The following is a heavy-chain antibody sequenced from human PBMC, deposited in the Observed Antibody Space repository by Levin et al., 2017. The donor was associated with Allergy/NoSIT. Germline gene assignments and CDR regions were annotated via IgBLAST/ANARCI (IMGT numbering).Heavy chain of an antibody. CDR3: ARGYYDSAFVDY. CDR2: IKQDGSVR. Sequence: PGGSLRLSCGASGFTFSNYWMYWVRQAPGKGLEWVANIKQDGSVRNSVDSVKGRFTISRDNAKNSLSLQMNSLRAEDTAVYYCARGYYDSAFVDYWGQGTLVTVSS. J-gene: IGHJ4*02. CDR1: GFTFSNYW. V-gene: IGHV3-7*04. D-gene: IGHD3-22*01.